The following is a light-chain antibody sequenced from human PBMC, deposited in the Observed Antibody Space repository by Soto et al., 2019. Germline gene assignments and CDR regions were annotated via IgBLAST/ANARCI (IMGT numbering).Light chain of an antibody. Sequence: QSALTQPASVSGSPGQSITISCTGTNSDVGGYNYVAWYQHHPGKAPKLMIYEVSNRPSGVSNRFSGSKSGNTASLTISGLQAEDEADYYCSSYTDTSTLWVFGGGTKL. CDR3: SSYTDTSTLWV. CDR1: NSDVGGYNY. V-gene: IGLV2-14*01. CDR2: EVS. J-gene: IGLJ3*02.